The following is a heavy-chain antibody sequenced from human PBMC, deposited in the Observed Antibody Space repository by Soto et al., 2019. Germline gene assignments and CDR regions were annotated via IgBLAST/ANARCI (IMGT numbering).Heavy chain of an antibody. CDR2: ISSSSSYI. V-gene: IGHV3-21*01. D-gene: IGHD3-10*01. J-gene: IGHJ4*02. CDR3: ARGPALMVRGVIALYY. CDR1: GFTFSSYS. Sequence: GGSLRLSCAASGFTFSSYSMNWVRQAPGKGLEWVSSISSSSSYIYYADSVKGRFTISRDNAKNSLYLQMNSLRAEDTAVYYCARGPALMVRGVIALYYWGQGSLVTVSA.